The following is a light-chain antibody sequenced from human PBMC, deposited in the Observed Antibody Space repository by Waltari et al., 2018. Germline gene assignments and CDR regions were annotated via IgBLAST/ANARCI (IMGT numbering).Light chain of an antibody. CDR3: CSYAPGNTYV. J-gene: IGLJ1*01. CDR1: SSDVGSYNL. V-gene: IGLV2-23*01. Sequence: QSALTQPASVSGSPGQSITISCTGTSSDVGSYNLVSRYQQSPGKAPKLMLLSDRFSGSKTDNTASLTIAGLQAEDEAYYYCCSYAPGNTYVFGTGTKVTVL.